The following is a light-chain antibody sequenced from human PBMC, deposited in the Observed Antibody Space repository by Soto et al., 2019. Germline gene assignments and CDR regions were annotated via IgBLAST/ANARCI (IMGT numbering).Light chain of an antibody. CDR1: QSISSY. Sequence: IQMTHSPSSLSASVGDRVTITCRASQSISSYLNWYQQKPGKAPKLLIYAASSLQSGVPSRFSGSGSGTDFTLTISRLEPEDFAVYYCQQYGSSGTFGQGTKADI. J-gene: IGKJ1*01. CDR2: AAS. CDR3: QQYGSSGT. V-gene: IGKV1-39*01.